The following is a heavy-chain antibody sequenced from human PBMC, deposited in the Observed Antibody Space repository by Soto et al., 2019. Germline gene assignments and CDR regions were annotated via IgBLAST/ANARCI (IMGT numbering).Heavy chain of an antibody. V-gene: IGHV3-48*01. J-gene: IGHJ4*02. CDR3: ARDQPHDYGDYTFDY. CDR2: ISSSSSTI. Sequence: GGSLRLSCAASGFTFSSYSMNWVRQAPGKGLEWVSYISSSSSTIYYADSVKGRFTISRDNAKNSLYLQMNSLRAEDTAVYYCARDQPHDYGDYTFDYWGQGTLVTVSS. D-gene: IGHD4-17*01. CDR1: GFTFSSYS.